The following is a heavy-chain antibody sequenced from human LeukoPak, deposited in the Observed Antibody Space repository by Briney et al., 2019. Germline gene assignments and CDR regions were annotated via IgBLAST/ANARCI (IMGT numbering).Heavy chain of an antibody. Sequence: SVKVSCEASGGTFSSYAISWVRQAPGQGLEWMGGIIPIFGTANYAQKFQGRVTITTDESTSTAYMELSSLRSEDTAVYYCARGIVVVPAATYNWFDPWGQGTLVTVSS. CDR3: ARGIVVVPAATYNWFDP. CDR2: IIPIFGTA. J-gene: IGHJ5*02. V-gene: IGHV1-69*05. D-gene: IGHD2-2*01. CDR1: GGTFSSYA.